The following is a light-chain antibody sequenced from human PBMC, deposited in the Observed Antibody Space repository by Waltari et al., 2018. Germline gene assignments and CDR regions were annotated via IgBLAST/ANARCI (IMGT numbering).Light chain of an antibody. CDR2: AAS. CDR3: QKYRHWPLA. V-gene: IGKV3-15*01. Sequence: ETVMTQSPATLSVSPAERVTLSCMASQTIFDNLAWYQQRPGHPPRLLIYAASTRATGVPARFSGGGSGTEFTLTISSLQSEDFAVYYCQKYRHWPLAFGGGTKVEI. CDR1: QTIFDN. J-gene: IGKJ4*01.